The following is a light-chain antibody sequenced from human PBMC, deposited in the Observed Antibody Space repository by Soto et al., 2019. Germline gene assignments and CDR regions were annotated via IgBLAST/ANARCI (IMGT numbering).Light chain of an antibody. Sequence: EIVMTQSPATLSVSPGERATLSCRASQSVSGNLARYQQKPGQAPRLLIYAASTRATGIPARFSGSGSGTEFTLTISSLQSEDFAVYYCQQYNNWPPITFGPGTKVYIK. CDR2: AAS. CDR1: QSVSGN. CDR3: QQYNNWPPIT. V-gene: IGKV3-15*01. J-gene: IGKJ3*01.